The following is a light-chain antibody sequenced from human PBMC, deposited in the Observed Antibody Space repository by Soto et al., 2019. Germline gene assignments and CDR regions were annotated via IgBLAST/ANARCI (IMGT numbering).Light chain of an antibody. Sequence: DIPMTQSPSSLSASAGDRVTITCRASQSISTYLNWYQQKPGKAPKLLIYGASSLQSGVTSRFSGSGSGTDFTLTISSLQPEDFATYYCQQSYGIPRTFGQGTKVEIK. V-gene: IGKV1-39*01. CDR3: QQSYGIPRT. J-gene: IGKJ1*01. CDR1: QSISTY. CDR2: GAS.